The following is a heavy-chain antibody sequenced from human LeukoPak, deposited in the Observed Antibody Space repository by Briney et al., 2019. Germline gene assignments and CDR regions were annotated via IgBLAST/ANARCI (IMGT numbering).Heavy chain of an antibody. CDR2: IFHSGST. V-gene: IGHV4-4*02. D-gene: IGHD1-26*01. Sequence: SETLSLTCAVSGGSITNSNWWNWVRPPPGKGLEWIGEIFHSGSTNYNSSLKSRVAISVDKSKNQFSLELSSVTAADTAVYYCARDQGSGSYGDAFDIWGQGTMVTVSS. J-gene: IGHJ3*02. CDR1: GGSITNSNW. CDR3: ARDQGSGSYGDAFDI.